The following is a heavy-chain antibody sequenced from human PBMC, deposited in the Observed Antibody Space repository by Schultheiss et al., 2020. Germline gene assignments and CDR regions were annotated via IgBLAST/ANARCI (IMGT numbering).Heavy chain of an antibody. Sequence: LTCTVSGGSISSSDYYWGWIRQPPGKGLEWIGSFFYSGNTYYNPSLKSRVTISVDASKNQFSLKLSSVTATDTAAYYCARHSSSHTNFDYWGQGTLVTVSS. D-gene: IGHD2-2*02. CDR1: GGSISSSDYY. V-gene: IGHV4-39*01. CDR3: ARHSSSHTNFDY. CDR2: FFYSGNT. J-gene: IGHJ4*02.